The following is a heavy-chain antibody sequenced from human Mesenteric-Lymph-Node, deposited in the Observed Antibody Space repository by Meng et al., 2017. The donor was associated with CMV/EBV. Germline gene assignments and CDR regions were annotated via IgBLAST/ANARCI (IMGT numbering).Heavy chain of an antibody. V-gene: IGHV1-2*06. CDR3: ARERTTVTSYGMDV. J-gene: IGHJ6*02. CDR2: LNPVSGVA. D-gene: IGHD4-11*01. CDR1: GYSLSGYY. Sequence: ASVKVSCKASGYSLSGYYMHWVRQAPGQGLEWMGRLNPVSGVANYAQKFQGRVTMTRDTSISTAYMELSRLRSEDTAVYYCARERTTVTSYGMDVWGQGTTVTVSS.